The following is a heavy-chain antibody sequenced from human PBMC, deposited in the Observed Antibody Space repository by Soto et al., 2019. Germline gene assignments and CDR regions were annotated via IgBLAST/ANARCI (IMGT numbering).Heavy chain of an antibody. CDR1: GFTFSGKT. Sequence: PVGSLRLCCAASGFTFSGKTVYWVRQAPGKGLEWVALIAPDASQIYYADSVKGRFTISRDNSKNTLYLQMNSLRAEDTSLYLCATDIHATWLLNSWGQGTLVTVSS. CDR3: ATDIHATWLLNS. D-gene: IGHD2-2*02. V-gene: IGHV3-30-3*01. CDR2: IAPDASQI. J-gene: IGHJ4*02.